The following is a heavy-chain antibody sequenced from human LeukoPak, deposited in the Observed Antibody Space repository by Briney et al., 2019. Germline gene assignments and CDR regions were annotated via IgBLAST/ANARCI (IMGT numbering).Heavy chain of an antibody. CDR3: ARTYYDSSHYYPPGDV. V-gene: IGHV4-59*01. CDR2: IHYSGST. Sequence: SETLSLTCSVSGGSMTNYYWTWIRQPPGKGLEWIGHIHYSGSTNYNPSLRSRVTISVDTSKNQFSLKLTSVTAADTAVYYCARTYYDSSHYYPPGDVWGKGTTVAVSS. D-gene: IGHD3-22*01. CDR1: GGSMTNYY. J-gene: IGHJ6*04.